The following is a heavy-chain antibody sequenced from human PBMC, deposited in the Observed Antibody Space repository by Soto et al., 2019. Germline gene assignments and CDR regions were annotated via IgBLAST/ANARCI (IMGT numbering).Heavy chain of an antibody. CDR1: GFTFDDFT. CDR2: ISWDGGST. Sequence: GGSMRLSCAASGFTFDDFTVHWVRQDPGKGLEWVSFISWDGGSTHYADSVKGRFTISRDNSKNSLYLQMNGLRTEDTAMYYCTKDQAFYGYYGMDVWGQGTSVTVSS. CDR3: TKDQAFYGYYGMDV. V-gene: IGHV3-43*01. D-gene: IGHD3-16*01. J-gene: IGHJ6*02.